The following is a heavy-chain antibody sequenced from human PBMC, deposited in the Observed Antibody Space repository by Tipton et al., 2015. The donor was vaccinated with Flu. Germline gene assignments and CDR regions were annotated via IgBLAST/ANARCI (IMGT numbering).Heavy chain of an antibody. CDR1: GFTFSSYG. CDR2: IWYDGSNK. D-gene: IGHD3-9*01. CDR3: ARDGRPTENYDILTGSNGAFDI. J-gene: IGHJ3*02. V-gene: IGHV3-33*08. Sequence: SLLLSCAASGFTFSSYGMHWVRQAPGKGLEWVAVIWYDGSNKYYADSVKGRFTISRDNSKNTLYLQMNSLRAEDTAVYYCARDGRPTENYDILTGSNGAFDIWGQGSMVSVSS.